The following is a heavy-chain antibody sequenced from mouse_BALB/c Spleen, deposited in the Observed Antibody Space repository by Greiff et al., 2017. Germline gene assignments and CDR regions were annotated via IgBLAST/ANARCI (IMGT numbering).Heavy chain of an antibody. J-gene: IGHJ1*01. CDR1: GFTFSSFG. Sequence: EVKLVESGGGLVQPGGSRKLSCAASGFTFSSFGMHWVRQAPEKGLEWVAYISSGSSTIYYADTVKGRFTISRDNPKNTLFLQMTSLRSEDTAMYYCARDYGSSSLYFDVWGAGTTVTVSS. CDR2: ISSGSSTI. CDR3: ARDYGSSSLYFDV. D-gene: IGHD1-1*01. V-gene: IGHV5-17*02.